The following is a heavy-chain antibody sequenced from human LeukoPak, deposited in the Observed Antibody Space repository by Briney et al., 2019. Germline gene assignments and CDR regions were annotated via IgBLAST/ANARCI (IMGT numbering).Heavy chain of an antibody. CDR2: INPNSGGT. J-gene: IGHJ6*03. D-gene: IGHD6-13*01. CDR3: ARRAIAAAGTPFYYYYYYMDV. CDR1: GYTFTGYY. V-gene: IGHV1-2*02. Sequence: ASVKVSCKASGYTFTGYYMHWVRQAPGQGLEWMGWINPNSGGTNYAQKFQGRVTMTRDTSISTAYMELSRLRSDDTAVYYCARRAIAAAGTPFYYYYYYMDVWGKGTTVTVSS.